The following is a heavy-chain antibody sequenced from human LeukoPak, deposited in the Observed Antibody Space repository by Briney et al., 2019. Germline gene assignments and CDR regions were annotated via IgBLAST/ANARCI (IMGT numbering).Heavy chain of an antibody. CDR1: GGSMSSYY. D-gene: IGHD3-16*01. CDR3: ARGRYGWLPFDY. Sequence: SETLSLTCTVSGGSMSSYYWSWIRQPPGKGLEWIGYIYYSGSTNYNPSLKSRVTIDTSKNQFTLKLSSVTAADTAVYYCARGRYGWLPFDYWGQGTLVTVSS. CDR2: IYYSGST. V-gene: IGHV4-59*01. J-gene: IGHJ4*02.